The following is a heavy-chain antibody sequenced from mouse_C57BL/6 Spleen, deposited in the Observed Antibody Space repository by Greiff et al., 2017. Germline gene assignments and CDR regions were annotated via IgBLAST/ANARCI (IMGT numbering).Heavy chain of an antibody. J-gene: IGHJ2*01. CDR2: IHPNSGST. D-gene: IGHD3-2*02. CDR1: GYTFNSYW. CDR3: AREGGDSSGSRDY. V-gene: IGHV1-64*01. Sequence: QVQLQQSGAELVKPGASVKLSCTASGYTFNSYWMHWVKQRPGQGLEWIGMIHPNSGSTNYNEKFKSKATLTVNKSSNTAYIQLSSLTSEDSAVDDGAREGGDSSGSRDYWGQGTTLTVSS.